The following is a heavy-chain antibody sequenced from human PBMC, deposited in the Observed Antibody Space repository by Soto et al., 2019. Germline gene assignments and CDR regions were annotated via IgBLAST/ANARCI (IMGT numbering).Heavy chain of an antibody. CDR2: IYPGDSDT. Sequence: PGESLKISCKGSGYSFTSYWIVWVRQMPGKGLEWMGTIYPGDSDTRYSPPFQGQVTISADKSISTAYLQWSSLKASDTAMYYCARTAAAGKYYYGVDVWGQGTTVTVSS. V-gene: IGHV5-51*01. CDR1: GYSFTSYW. D-gene: IGHD6-13*01. J-gene: IGHJ6*02. CDR3: ARTAAAGKYYYGVDV.